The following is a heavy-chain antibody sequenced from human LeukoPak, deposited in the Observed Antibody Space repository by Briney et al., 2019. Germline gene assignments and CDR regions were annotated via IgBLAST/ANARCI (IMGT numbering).Heavy chain of an antibody. CDR1: GFTFSSYS. V-gene: IGHV3-21*01. Sequence: TGGSLRLSCAASGFTFSSYSMTWVRQAPGKGLEWVSSISSSSSYIYYADSVKGRFTISRDNAKNSLYLQMNSLRGEDTAVYYCARVGCSSTSCQYGMDVWGQGTTVTVSS. D-gene: IGHD2-2*01. J-gene: IGHJ6*02. CDR2: ISSSSSYI. CDR3: ARVGCSSTSCQYGMDV.